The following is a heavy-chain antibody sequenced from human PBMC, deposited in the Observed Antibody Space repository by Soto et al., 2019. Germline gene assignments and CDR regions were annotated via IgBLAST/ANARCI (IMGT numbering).Heavy chain of an antibody. CDR3: VREGWNWNDGMDV. Sequence: EVQLVESGGGLVQLGGSLRLSCAASGFTFSSYWMHWVRQAPGKGLVWVSRINSDGSSTSYADSVKGRFTISRDNAKNTLYLQMNSLRAEDTAVYYCVREGWNWNDGMDVWGQGTTVTVSS. CDR2: INSDGSST. V-gene: IGHV3-74*01. CDR1: GFTFSSYW. D-gene: IGHD1-1*01. J-gene: IGHJ6*02.